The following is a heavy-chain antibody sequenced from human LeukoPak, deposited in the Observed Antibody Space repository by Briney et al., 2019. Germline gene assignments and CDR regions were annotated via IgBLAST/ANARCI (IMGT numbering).Heavy chain of an antibody. CDR3: ARVRRKITMIVVVIEYYFDY. CDR2: ISGRGGST. CDR1: GFTFSSYA. J-gene: IGHJ4*02. Sequence: AGGSLRLSCAASGFTFSSYAMSWVRQAPGKGLEWVSDISGRGGSTYYADSVKGRFTVSRDNSKNTLYLQMNSLRAEDTAVYYCARVRRKITMIVVVIEYYFDYWGQGTLVTVSS. V-gene: IGHV3-23*01. D-gene: IGHD3-22*01.